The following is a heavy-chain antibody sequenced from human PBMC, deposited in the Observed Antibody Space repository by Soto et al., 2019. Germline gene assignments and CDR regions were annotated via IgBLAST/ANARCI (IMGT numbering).Heavy chain of an antibody. V-gene: IGHV4-39*07. D-gene: IGHD2-8*02. CDR3: ARDKITGLFDY. J-gene: IGHJ4*02. CDR2: IYYRGNT. CDR1: GGSISSSSYY. Sequence: TSETLSLTCTVSGGSISSSSYYWGWIRQPPGKGLEWIGSIYYRGNTYYNPSLKSRVTISVDTSKNQFSLKLSSVTAADTAVYYCARDKITGLFDYWGQGTLVTVSS.